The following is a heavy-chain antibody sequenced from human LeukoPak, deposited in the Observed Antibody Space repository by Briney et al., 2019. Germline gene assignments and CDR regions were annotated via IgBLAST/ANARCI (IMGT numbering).Heavy chain of an antibody. V-gene: IGHV1-8*03. CDR3: ARGNGYDFWSGYSLPYFDY. CDR1: GYTFTSYD. D-gene: IGHD3-3*01. J-gene: IGHJ4*02. Sequence: ASVKVSCRASGYTFTSYDINWVRQATGQGLEWMGWMNPNSGNTGYAQKFQGRVTITRNTSISTAYMELSSLRSEDTAVYYCARGNGYDFWSGYSLPYFDYWGQGTLVTVSS. CDR2: MNPNSGNT.